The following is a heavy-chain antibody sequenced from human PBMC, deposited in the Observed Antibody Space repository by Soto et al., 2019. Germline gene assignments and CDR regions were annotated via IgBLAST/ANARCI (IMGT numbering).Heavy chain of an antibody. CDR2: ISATGSI. D-gene: IGHD2-2*01. J-gene: IGHJ4*02. V-gene: IGHV3-48*02. Sequence: EVQVVESGGGLVQPGGSLRLSCVTSGFTFNSYTMNWVRQAPGKGLEWISYISATGSIYYADSVKSRFTVSRDSAKNSLYLQLNSLRDEDTAVYYCARDRDYAFDYGGQGTLVTVSS. CDR1: GFTFNSYT. CDR3: ARDRDYAFDY.